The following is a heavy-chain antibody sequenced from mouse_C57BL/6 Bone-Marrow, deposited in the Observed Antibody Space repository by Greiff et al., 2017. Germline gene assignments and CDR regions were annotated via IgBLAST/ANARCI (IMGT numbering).Heavy chain of an antibody. CDR1: GYSITSGYY. CDR2: ISYDGSN. V-gene: IGHV3-6*01. CDR3: ARDLPFAY. J-gene: IGHJ3*01. Sequence: VQLKESGPGLVKPSQSLSLTCSVTGYSITSGYYWNWIRQFPGNKLEWMGYISYDGSNNYNPSLNNRISITRDTSKNQFFLKLNSVTTEDTATYYCARDLPFAYWGQGTLVTVSA.